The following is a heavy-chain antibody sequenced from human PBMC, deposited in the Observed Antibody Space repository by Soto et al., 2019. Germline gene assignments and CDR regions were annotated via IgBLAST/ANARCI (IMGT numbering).Heavy chain of an antibody. Sequence: SVKVSCKAPGGTFSSYAISWVRRAPGQGLEWMGGVIPIFGTAKYAQKFQGRVTITADESTSTGYTELRSLRSEDTAVYYCARSQGGSSSLDIYYYYYYGMDVWGQGTTVTVSS. J-gene: IGHJ6*02. D-gene: IGHD2-15*01. V-gene: IGHV1-69*13. CDR2: VIPIFGTA. CDR3: ARSQGGSSSLDIYYYYYYGMDV. CDR1: GGTFSSYA.